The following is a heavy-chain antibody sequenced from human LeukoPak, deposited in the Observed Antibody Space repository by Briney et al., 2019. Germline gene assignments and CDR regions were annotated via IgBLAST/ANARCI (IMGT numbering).Heavy chain of an antibody. J-gene: IGHJ1*01. CDR1: GFTFDDYA. CDR2: ISGDGGST. CDR3: AKDIYSRRGSYFEH. D-gene: IGHD2-15*01. V-gene: IGHV3-43*02. Sequence: GGSLRLSCAASGFTFDDYAMHWVRQVPRKGLDWVSLISGDGGSTYYADSVKGRFTISRDNSKNSLYLQMNSLRTEDTALYYCAKDIYSRRGSYFEHWGQGTLVTVSS.